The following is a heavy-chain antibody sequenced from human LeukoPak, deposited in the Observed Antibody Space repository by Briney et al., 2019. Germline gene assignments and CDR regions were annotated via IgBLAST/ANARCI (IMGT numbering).Heavy chain of an antibody. Sequence: ASVKVSCKASGYTFTGYYTHWVRQAPGQGLEWMGWINPNSGGTNYAQKFQGRVTMTRDTSISTAYMELSRLRSDDTAVYYCARGVGATPYYFDYWGQGTLVTVSS. V-gene: IGHV1-2*02. D-gene: IGHD1-26*01. CDR1: GYTFTGYY. J-gene: IGHJ4*02. CDR3: ARGVGATPYYFDY. CDR2: INPNSGGT.